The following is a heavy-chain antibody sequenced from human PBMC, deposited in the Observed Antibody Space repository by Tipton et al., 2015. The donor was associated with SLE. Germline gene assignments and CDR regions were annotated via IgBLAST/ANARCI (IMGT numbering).Heavy chain of an antibody. Sequence: TLSLTCAVYGGSFSGYYWSWIRQPPGKGLEWIGEINHSGSTNYNPSLKNRVTISVDTSKNQFSLKLSSVTAADTAVYYCARLLGGFSPFRAFDIWGQGTMVTVSS. V-gene: IGHV4-34*01. CDR2: INHSGST. CDR1: GGSFSGYY. CDR3: ARLLGGFSPFRAFDI. D-gene: IGHD3-16*01. J-gene: IGHJ3*02.